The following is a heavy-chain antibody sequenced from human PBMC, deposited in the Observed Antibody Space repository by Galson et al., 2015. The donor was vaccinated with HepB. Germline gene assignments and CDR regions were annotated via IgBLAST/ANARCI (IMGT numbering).Heavy chain of an antibody. CDR1: GFTFSSYS. Sequence: SLRLSCAASGFTFSSYSMNWVRQAPGKGLEWVSYISSSSSTIYYADSVKGRFTISRDNAKNSLYLQMNSLRDEDTAVYYCARDLRSHIRVYYYYYYGMDVWGQGTTVTVSS. CDR3: ARDLRSHIRVYYYYYYGMDV. D-gene: IGHD2-21*01. CDR2: ISSSSSTI. J-gene: IGHJ6*02. V-gene: IGHV3-48*02.